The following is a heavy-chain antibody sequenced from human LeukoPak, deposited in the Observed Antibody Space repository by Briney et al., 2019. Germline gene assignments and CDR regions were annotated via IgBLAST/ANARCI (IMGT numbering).Heavy chain of an antibody. CDR2: IYYSGST. CDR1: GGSINSDY. V-gene: IGHV4-59*08. D-gene: IGHD1-1*01. CDR3: ARHDKLRIDY. J-gene: IGHJ4*02. Sequence: SGPTLVKPSETLSLTCSVSGGSINSDYWNWIRQPPGKGLEWIGYIYYSGSTNYNPSLKSRVTISVDTSKNQFSLKLSSVTAADTAVYYCARHDKLRIDYWGQGTLVTVSS.